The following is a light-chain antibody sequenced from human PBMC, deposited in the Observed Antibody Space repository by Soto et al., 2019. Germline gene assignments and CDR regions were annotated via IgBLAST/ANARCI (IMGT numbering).Light chain of an antibody. CDR3: QQRSNCLT. J-gene: IGKJ4*01. V-gene: IGKV3-11*01. Sequence: EIVLTQSPDTLSLSPGERATLSCRASQSVSSYLAWYQQQPGQAPRLLIYDASNSATGIPARFSGSVSGTHFTLAICSLEPEDFSFYYCQQRSNCLTFGGGTKVEIK. CDR1: QSVSSY. CDR2: DAS.